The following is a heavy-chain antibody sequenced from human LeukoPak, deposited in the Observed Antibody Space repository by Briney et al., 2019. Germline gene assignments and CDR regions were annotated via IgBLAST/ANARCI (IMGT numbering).Heavy chain of an antibody. CDR3: ARALRYYYDSSGLSDY. Sequence: GGSLRLSCAASGFTFSSYAMSWVRQAPGKGLEWVSAISGSGGSTYYADSVKGRFTISRDNSKNTLYLQMNSLRAEDTAVYYCARALRYYYDSSGLSDYWGQGTLVTVSS. CDR1: GFTFSSYA. V-gene: IGHV3-23*01. J-gene: IGHJ4*02. D-gene: IGHD3-22*01. CDR2: ISGSGGST.